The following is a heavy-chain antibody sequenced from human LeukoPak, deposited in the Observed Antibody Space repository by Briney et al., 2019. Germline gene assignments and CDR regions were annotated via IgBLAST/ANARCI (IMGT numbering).Heavy chain of an antibody. V-gene: IGHV4-34*01. J-gene: IGHJ5*02. Sequence: SETLSLTCAVYGGSFSGYYWSWIRQPPGKGLEWIGEINHSGSTNYNPSLKSRVTISVDTSKNQFSLKLSSVTAADTAVYYCARRGYCSSTSCYPPTPLYNWFDPWGQGTLVTVSS. CDR2: INHSGST. D-gene: IGHD2-2*01. CDR1: GGSFSGYY. CDR3: ARRGYCSSTSCYPPTPLYNWFDP.